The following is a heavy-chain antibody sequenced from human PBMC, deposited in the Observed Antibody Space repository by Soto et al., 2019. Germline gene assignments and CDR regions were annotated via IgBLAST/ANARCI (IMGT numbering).Heavy chain of an antibody. CDR3: ARDDSSCSWFAP. Sequence: QVQLQESGPGLVKPSQTLSLTCTVSGGSISSGGYYWSWIRQHPGKGLEWIGYIDYSGTTYYNPSLQTGVTISVDTSKNQFPMKLSSVTAADTAVYYCARDDSSCSWFAPWGQGTLVTVSS. CDR1: GGSISSGGYY. D-gene: IGHD3-22*01. CDR2: IDYSGTT. V-gene: IGHV4-31*03. J-gene: IGHJ5*02.